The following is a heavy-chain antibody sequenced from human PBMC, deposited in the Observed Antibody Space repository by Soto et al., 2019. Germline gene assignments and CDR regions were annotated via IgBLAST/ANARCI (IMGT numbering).Heavy chain of an antibody. CDR1: VVTVSNNY. CDR2: IYSTGNT. Sequence: EVKLVESGGGLVQPGGSLRRSCAASVVTVSNNYMTWVRQAPGKGLELVSSIYSTGNTFYADSVKGRFTISRDNSKNTLYLQMNSLRVEDTAVYYCARNVPVTTLGYWGQGTLAPVSS. D-gene: IGHD4-17*01. CDR3: ARNVPVTTLGY. J-gene: IGHJ4*02. V-gene: IGHV3-66*01.